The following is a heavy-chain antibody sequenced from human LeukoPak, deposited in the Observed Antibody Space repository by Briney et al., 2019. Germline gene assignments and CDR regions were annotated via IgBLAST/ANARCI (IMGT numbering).Heavy chain of an antibody. D-gene: IGHD4-17*01. CDR3: AKVAGYGDYIGAFDI. V-gene: IGHV3-23*01. Sequence: GGSLRLSCAASGFTFSSYAMSWVRQAPGKGLEWVSAVTGSGANTYYAASVKGRFTFSRDNSKNTLYLQMNSLRAEDTAVYFCAKVAGYGDYIGAFDIWGQGTMVTVSS. CDR1: GFTFSSYA. J-gene: IGHJ3*02. CDR2: VTGSGANT.